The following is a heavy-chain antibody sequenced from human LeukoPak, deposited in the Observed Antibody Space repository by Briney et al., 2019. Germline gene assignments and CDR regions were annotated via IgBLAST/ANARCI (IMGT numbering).Heavy chain of an antibody. CDR1: GGSFSGYY. CDR2: INHSGST. J-gene: IGHJ4*02. V-gene: IGHV4-34*01. CDR3: ARRGPPPLIVVVNRGAYYFDY. Sequence: SETLSLTCAVYGGSFSGYYWSWIRQPPGKGLEWIGEINHSGSTNYNPSLKSRVTISADTSENQFSLKLSSVTAAGTAVYYCARRGPPPLIVVVNRGAYYFDYWGQGTLVTVSS. D-gene: IGHD3-22*01.